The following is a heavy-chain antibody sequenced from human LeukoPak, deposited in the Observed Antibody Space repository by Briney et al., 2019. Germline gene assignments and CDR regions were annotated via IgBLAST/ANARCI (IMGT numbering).Heavy chain of an antibody. J-gene: IGHJ6*02. D-gene: IGHD3/OR15-3a*01. CDR1: GFTFPTYG. V-gene: IGHV3-21*01. CDR3: ARVAFGLYVMDV. Sequence: GGSLRLSCAAAGFTFPTYGMAWVRQAPGKGLEWVSSISSDSNYIYYADSLKGRFTISRDNAKNSLFLQMISLRAEDTAVYYCARVAFGLYVMDVWGQGTTVTVSS. CDR2: ISSDSNYI.